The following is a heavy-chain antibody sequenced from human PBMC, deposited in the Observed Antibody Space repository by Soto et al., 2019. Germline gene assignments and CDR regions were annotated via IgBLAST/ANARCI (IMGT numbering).Heavy chain of an antibody. CDR1: GFAFSSYA. Sequence: QVQLVESGGGVVQPGRSLRLSCAASGFAFSSYAMYWVRQAPGKGLEWVAVISYDGSNKYYADSVKGRFTISRDNSKXXXYXXXXXXXXXXXXXYYCXRDXADTAMADYWGQGTLVTVSS. J-gene: IGHJ4*02. CDR2: ISYDGSNK. D-gene: IGHD5-18*01. V-gene: IGHV3-30-3*01. CDR3: XRDXADTAMADY.